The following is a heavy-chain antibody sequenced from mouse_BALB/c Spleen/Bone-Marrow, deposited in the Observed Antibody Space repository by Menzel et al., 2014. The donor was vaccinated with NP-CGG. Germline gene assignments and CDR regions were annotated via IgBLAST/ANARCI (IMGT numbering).Heavy chain of an antibody. Sequence: EVKVVESGGGLVKPGGSLKLSCAASGFTFSSYAMSWVRQTPEKRLEWVASISSAGSTYYPNSVKGRFTVSRDNARNILYLQMSSLRSEDTAMYYCVRWTTYPLMDYWVKEPQSPSPQ. CDR1: GFTFSSYA. J-gene: IGHJ4*01. CDR2: ISSAGST. D-gene: IGHD5-5*01. CDR3: VRWTTYPLMDY. V-gene: IGHV5-6-5*01.